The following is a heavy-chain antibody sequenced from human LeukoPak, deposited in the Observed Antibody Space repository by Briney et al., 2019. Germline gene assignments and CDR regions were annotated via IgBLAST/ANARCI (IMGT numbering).Heavy chain of an antibody. CDR3: ARGQRWYGYNWFDP. CDR2: IRYDGTNK. J-gene: IGHJ5*02. D-gene: IGHD6-13*01. V-gene: IGHV3-30*02. CDR1: GFAFSTYG. Sequence: AGGSLRLSCAASGFAFSTYGMHWVRQAPGKGLEWVAFIRYDGTNKYYADSVKGRFTISRDNSKNTLYLQMNSLRAEDTAVYYCARGQRWYGYNWFDPWGQGTLVTVSS.